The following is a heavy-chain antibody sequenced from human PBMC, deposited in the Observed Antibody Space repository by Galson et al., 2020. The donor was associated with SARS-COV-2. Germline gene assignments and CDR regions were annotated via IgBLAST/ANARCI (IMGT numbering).Heavy chain of an antibody. Sequence: GASLRLSCASSGFHFRDYHMGWIRQAPGKGLEWLSYITSRGHNPYYAHSVKGRFIIYRDNAKNSLHLQMDALRADDTAIYYCARDTSKWLQSFDYWGQGAQVTVS. CDR2: ITSRGHNP. D-gene: IGHD5-12*01. CDR1: GFHFRDYH. CDR3: ARDTSKWLQSFDY. J-gene: IGHJ4*02. V-gene: IGHV3-11*01.